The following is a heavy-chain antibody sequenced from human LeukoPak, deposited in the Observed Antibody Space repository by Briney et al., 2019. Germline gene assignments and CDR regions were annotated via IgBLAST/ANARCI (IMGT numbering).Heavy chain of an antibody. CDR1: GGSTSSGGYS. D-gene: IGHD3-22*01. Sequence: SETLSLTCAVSGGSTSSGGYSWSWIRQPPGKGLEWIGYIYYSGSTNYNPSLKSRVTISVDTSRNQFSLKLSSVTAADTAVYYCATLPYANSGSRNWYFDLWGRGTLVTVSS. V-gene: IGHV4-61*08. CDR2: IYYSGST. J-gene: IGHJ2*01. CDR3: ATLPYANSGSRNWYFDL.